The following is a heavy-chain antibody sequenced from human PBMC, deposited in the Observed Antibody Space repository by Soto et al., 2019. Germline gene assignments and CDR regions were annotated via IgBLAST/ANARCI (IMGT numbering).Heavy chain of an antibody. Sequence: QVQLVESGGGVVQPGRSLRLSCAASGFTFSSYGMHGVRQAPGKGLAWVAVIWYDGSNKYYADSVKGRFTISRDNSKNTLYLQMNSLRAEDTAVYYCARDLAYSSIRSSGMDVWGQGTTVTVSS. CDR3: ARDLAYSSIRSSGMDV. CDR1: GFTFSSYG. V-gene: IGHV3-33*01. D-gene: IGHD6-13*01. CDR2: IWYDGSNK. J-gene: IGHJ6*02.